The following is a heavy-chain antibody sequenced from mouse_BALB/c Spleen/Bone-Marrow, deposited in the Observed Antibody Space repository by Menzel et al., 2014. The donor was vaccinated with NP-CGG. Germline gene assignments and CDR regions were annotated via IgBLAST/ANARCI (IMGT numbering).Heavy chain of an antibody. CDR1: GYTFTTYT. J-gene: IGHJ4*01. V-gene: IGHV1-4*01. D-gene: IGHD1-1*01. CDR2: IIPSSGYT. Sequence: QVQLQQSGAELARPGASVKMSCKASGYTFTTYTIHWMKQRPGQGLEWIGYIIPSSGYTNYNQKFKDKATLTADKSSSTAYKQLSSLTTEDSAVYYCAIRYYARDYWGQGTSVTVCS. CDR3: AIRYYARDY.